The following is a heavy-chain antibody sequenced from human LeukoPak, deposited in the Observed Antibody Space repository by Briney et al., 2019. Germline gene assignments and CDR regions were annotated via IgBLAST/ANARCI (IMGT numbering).Heavy chain of an antibody. CDR2: INHSGST. Sequence: SETLSRTCAVYGGSFSGYYWSWIRQPPGKGLEWIGEINHSGSTSYNPSLKSRITISVDTSKNQFSLKLTSVTAADTAVYYCARRGYSYGCRDCGYYFDYWGQGTLVTVSS. CDR3: ARRGYSYGCRDCGYYFDY. CDR1: GGSFSGYY. V-gene: IGHV4-34*01. J-gene: IGHJ4*02. D-gene: IGHD5-18*01.